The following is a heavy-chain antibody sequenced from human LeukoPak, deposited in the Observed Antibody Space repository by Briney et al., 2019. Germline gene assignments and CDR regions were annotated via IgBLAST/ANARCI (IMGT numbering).Heavy chain of an antibody. Sequence: GASVKVSCKASGYTFTSYGISWVRQAPGQGLEWMGWISAYNGNTNYAQKLQGRVTMTTDTSTSTAYMELRSLRSDDTAVYYCAREIAGAVAGVNWFDPWGQGTLVTVSS. CDR1: GYTFTSYG. J-gene: IGHJ5*02. D-gene: IGHD6-19*01. V-gene: IGHV1-18*01. CDR2: ISAYNGNT. CDR3: AREIAGAVAGVNWFDP.